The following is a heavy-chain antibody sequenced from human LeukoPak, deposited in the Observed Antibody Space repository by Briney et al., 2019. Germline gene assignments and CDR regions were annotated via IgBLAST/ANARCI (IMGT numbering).Heavy chain of an antibody. V-gene: IGHV4-34*01. D-gene: IGHD6-19*01. CDR1: GGSFSGYY. CDR3: ARLMVAASRGWFGDRSDY. CDR2: INHSGST. J-gene: IGHJ4*02. Sequence: SETLSLTCAVYGGSFSGYYWSWIRQPPGKGLEWIGEINHSGSTNYNPSLKSRVTISVDTSKNQFSLKLSSVTAADTAVYYCARLMVAASRGWFGDRSDYWGQGTLVTVSS.